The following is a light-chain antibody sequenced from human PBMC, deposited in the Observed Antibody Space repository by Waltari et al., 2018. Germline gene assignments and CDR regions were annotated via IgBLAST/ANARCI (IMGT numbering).Light chain of an antibody. J-gene: IGKJ1*01. Sequence: DIVMTQSPDSLAVSLGERATINCKSSQSVLYSSNNKNYLARYQQKAGQPPKLLIYWAATRESGVPDRFSGSGSGTDFTLTISSLQAEDVAVYYCQQYSSAPAFGQGTKVEIK. CDR3: QQYSSAPA. V-gene: IGKV4-1*01. CDR1: QSVLYSSNNKNY. CDR2: WAA.